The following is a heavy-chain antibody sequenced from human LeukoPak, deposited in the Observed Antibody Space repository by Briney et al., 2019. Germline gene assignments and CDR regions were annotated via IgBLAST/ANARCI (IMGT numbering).Heavy chain of an antibody. CDR1: GFTFSSYW. J-gene: IGHJ5*02. Sequence: GGSLRLSCAASGFTFSSYWMSWVRQAPGKGLEWVANIKQDGSEKYYVDSVKGRFTISRDNAKNSPYLQMNSLRAEDTAVYYCARIHFTYYYDSSGYPSNWFDPWGQGTLVTVSS. CDR3: ARIHFTYYYDSSGYPSNWFDP. V-gene: IGHV3-7*01. CDR2: IKQDGSEK. D-gene: IGHD3-22*01.